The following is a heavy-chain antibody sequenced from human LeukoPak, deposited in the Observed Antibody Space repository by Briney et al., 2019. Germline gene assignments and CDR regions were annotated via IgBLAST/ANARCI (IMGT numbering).Heavy chain of an antibody. V-gene: IGHV1-18*04. CDR2: ICAYNGNT. D-gene: IGHD3-10*01. Sequence: ASVKVSCKASGYTFTSYGISWVRQAPGQGLEWMGWICAYNGNTNYAQKLQGRVTMTTDTSTSTAYMELRSLRSDDTAVYYCARLGEGIYGSGSSSWYFDYWGQGTLVTVSS. CDR1: GYTFTSYG. CDR3: ARLGEGIYGSGSSSWYFDY. J-gene: IGHJ4*02.